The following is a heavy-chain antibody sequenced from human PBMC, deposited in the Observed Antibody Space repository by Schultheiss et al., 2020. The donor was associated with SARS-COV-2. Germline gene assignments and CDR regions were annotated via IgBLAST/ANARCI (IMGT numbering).Heavy chain of an antibody. J-gene: IGHJ4*02. D-gene: IGHD4-17*01. CDR1: GFTFDDYA. Sequence: GGSLRLSCAASGFTFDDYAMHWVRQAPGKGLEWVSAIGTAGDTYYPGSVKGRFTISRENAKNSLYLQMNSLRAGDTAVYYCARSLTTVTTLVDWGQGTLVTVSS. V-gene: IGHV3-13*01. CDR2: IGTAGDT. CDR3: ARSLTTVTTLVD.